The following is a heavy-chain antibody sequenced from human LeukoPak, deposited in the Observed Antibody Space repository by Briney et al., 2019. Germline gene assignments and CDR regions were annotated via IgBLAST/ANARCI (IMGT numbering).Heavy chain of an antibody. CDR2: IIAYNGNT. V-gene: IGHV1-18*01. CDR1: GYTFTIYG. Sequence: ASVKVSCKASGYTFTIYGISWVRQAPGQGLGWMGWIIAYNGNTNYPQKLQGRVSMTTDTHTSTAYMEVRSMRSDDTGVYYCARAGALRGSSYGSEPWGQGTMVTVSS. D-gene: IGHD5-18*01. CDR3: ARAGALRGSSYGSEP. J-gene: IGHJ5*02.